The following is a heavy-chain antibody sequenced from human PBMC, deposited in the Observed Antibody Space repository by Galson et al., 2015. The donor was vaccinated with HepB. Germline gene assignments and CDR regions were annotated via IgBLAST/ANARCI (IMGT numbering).Heavy chain of an antibody. CDR2: IRNNAYGETT. J-gene: IGHJ4*02. CDR1: GFTFGDYS. CDR3: SRGHLFGVI. Sequence: SLRLSCAGSGFTFGDYSLNWFRQAPGKGLEWVGFIRNNAYGETTQYAASVKGRFTISRDDSKSIAYLQMDSLNTEDTAVYFCSRGHLFGVIWGQGTLVTVSS. V-gene: IGHV3-49*03. D-gene: IGHD3-10*02.